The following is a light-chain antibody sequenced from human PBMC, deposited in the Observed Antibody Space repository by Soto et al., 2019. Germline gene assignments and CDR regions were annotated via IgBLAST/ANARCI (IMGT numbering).Light chain of an antibody. CDR2: AAS. CDR1: QSISSY. V-gene: IGKV1-39*01. J-gene: IGKJ1*01. CDR3: QQSYSTLGT. Sequence: DIQMTQSPSSLSASVGDRVTITWRSSQSISSYLNWYQQKPGKAPKLLIYAASSLQSGVPSRFSGSGSGTDFTLTISSLQPEDFATYYCQQSYSTLGTFGQGTKVDIK.